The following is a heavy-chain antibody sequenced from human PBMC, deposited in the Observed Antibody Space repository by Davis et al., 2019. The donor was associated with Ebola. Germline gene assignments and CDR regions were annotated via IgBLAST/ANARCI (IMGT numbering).Heavy chain of an antibody. CDR3: TTPGGQDSGYDVFDI. CDR1: GYSFTDYY. Sequence: AASVKVSCKASGYSFTDYYMHWVRQAPGQGLEWMGRINPNSGVANYAQKFQGRVTVTRDTSTTTVYMDLSSLRSEDTALYYCTTPGGQDSGYDVFDIWGQGTMVTVSS. V-gene: IGHV1-2*06. CDR2: INPNSGVA. J-gene: IGHJ3*02. D-gene: IGHD5-12*01.